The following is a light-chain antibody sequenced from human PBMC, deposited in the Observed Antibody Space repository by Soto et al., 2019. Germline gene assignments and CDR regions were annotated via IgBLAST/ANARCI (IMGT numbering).Light chain of an antibody. J-gene: IGKJ3*01. V-gene: IGKV3D-15*01. Sequence: EIVLTQSPATLSVSPGESATLSCRASQNVNIDLVWYQQKPGQAPKVLMFSASARETGIPARFSGGGSETEFTLTISSLQPEDSAVYYCRQYNTWPLTFGPGN. CDR2: SAS. CDR1: QNVNID. CDR3: RQYNTWPLT.